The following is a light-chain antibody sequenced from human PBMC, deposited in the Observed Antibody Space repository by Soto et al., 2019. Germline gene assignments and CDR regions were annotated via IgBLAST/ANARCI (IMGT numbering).Light chain of an antibody. V-gene: IGKV3-20*01. Sequence: EIVLTQSPGTLSLSPGERVTLSCRASQSVSSSYLAWYQQKPGQAPRLLIYGASSRATGIPDWFSGSGSGTDFTLTISRLEPEDFAVYYCQHYGSSLWTFGQGTKVEIK. CDR3: QHYGSSLWT. J-gene: IGKJ1*01. CDR2: GAS. CDR1: QSVSSSY.